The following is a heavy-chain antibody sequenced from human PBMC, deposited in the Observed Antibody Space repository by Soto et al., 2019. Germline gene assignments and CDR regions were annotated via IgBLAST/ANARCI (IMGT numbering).Heavy chain of an antibody. CDR3: ARHLYSSGWYGKLDF. Sequence: QLHLQESGPGLVKPSETLSLTCTVSGGSISNSYYYWGWIRQPPGKGLEWIGNIYYSGSAYYNPSLKSRVTISVDTSKNQFFLNLSYMTAADTAVYYCARHLYSSGWYGKLDFWGLRTLATVSS. J-gene: IGHJ4*02. V-gene: IGHV4-39*01. CDR2: IYYSGSA. CDR1: GGSISNSYYY. D-gene: IGHD6-19*01.